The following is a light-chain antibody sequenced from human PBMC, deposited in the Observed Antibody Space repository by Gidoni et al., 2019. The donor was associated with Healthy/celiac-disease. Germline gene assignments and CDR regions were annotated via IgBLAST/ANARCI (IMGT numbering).Light chain of an antibody. CDR2: EVS. V-gene: IGLV2-8*01. J-gene: IGLJ3*02. Sequence: QSALTQPPSASGSPGQSVTIPCPGTSSDVGGYNYVSWYQQHPGKAPKLMIYEVSKRPPGVPDRFSGSKSGNTASLTVSGLQAEDEADYYCSSYAGSNNLNWVFGGGTKLTVL. CDR3: SSYAGSNNLNWV. CDR1: SSDVGGYNY.